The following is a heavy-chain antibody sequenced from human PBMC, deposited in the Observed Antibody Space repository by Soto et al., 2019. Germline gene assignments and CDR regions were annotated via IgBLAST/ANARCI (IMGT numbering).Heavy chain of an antibody. V-gene: IGHV3-7*01. D-gene: IGHD6-6*01. J-gene: IGHJ4*02. CDR2: IKQDGSEK. CDR1: GFTFSSYW. Sequence: GGSLRLSCAASGFTFSSYWMSWVRQAPGKGLEWVANIKQDGSEKYYVDSVKGRFTISRDNAKNSLYLQMNSLRAEDTAVYYCARAGGRSSALAPFDYWGQGTLVTVSS. CDR3: ARAGGRSSALAPFDY.